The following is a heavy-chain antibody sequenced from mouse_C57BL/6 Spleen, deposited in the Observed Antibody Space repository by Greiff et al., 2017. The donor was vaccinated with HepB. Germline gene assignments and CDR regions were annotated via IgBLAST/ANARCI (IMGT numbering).Heavy chain of an antibody. D-gene: IGHD1-1*01. J-gene: IGHJ3*01. CDR1: GFTFSDAW. CDR3: TVHYYGSSSWFAY. Sequence: EVKLQESGGGLVQPGGSMKLSCAASGFTFSDAWMDWVRQSPEKGLEWVAEIRNKANNHATYYAESVKGRFTISRDDSKSSVYLQMNSLRANETVIYYCTVHYYGSSSWFAYWGQGTLVTVSA. CDR2: IRNKANNHAT. V-gene: IGHV6-6*01.